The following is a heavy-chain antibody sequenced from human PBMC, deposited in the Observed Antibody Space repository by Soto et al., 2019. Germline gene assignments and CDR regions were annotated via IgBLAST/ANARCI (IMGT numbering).Heavy chain of an antibody. Sequence: KPSETLSLTCTVSGGSISSHYWSWVRQAPGKGLEWIGHIYYRGSTSYNPSLRSRSTISVDTSNNQFSLKLNSVTTADTAVYYCARDGREASGMDVWGQGXKVTVSS. J-gene: IGHJ6*02. D-gene: IGHD1-26*01. CDR1: GGSISSHY. CDR3: ARDGREASGMDV. V-gene: IGHV4-59*11. CDR2: IYYRGST.